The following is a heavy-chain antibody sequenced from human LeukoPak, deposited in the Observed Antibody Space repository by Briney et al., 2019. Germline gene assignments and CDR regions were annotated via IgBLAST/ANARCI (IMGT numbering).Heavy chain of an antibody. J-gene: IGHJ4*02. CDR1: GFSLSTSGMC. CDR3: ARTPPVAAAGSFDY. CDR2: IDWDDDK. V-gene: IGHV2-70*11. Sequence: CGPALVKPTQTLTLTCTFSGFSLSTSGMCVSWIRQPLGKALVWLARIDWDDDKYYSTSLKTRLTISMDTSKNQVVLTMTNMDPVDTATYYCARTPPVAAAGSFDYWGQGTLVTVSS. D-gene: IGHD6-13*01.